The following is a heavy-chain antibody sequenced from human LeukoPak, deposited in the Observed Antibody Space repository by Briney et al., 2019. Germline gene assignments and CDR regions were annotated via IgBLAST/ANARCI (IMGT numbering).Heavy chain of an antibody. CDR2: IHYSGSA. CDR1: GGSISSTSYY. J-gene: IGHJ4*02. V-gene: IGHV4-39*01. D-gene: IGHD2-21*02. CDR3: ARHEDYCGGGDCPTDY. Sequence: SGTLSLTCTVSGGSISSTSYYWGWIRQPPGKGLEWMGSIHYSGSAYYNASLKSRVSISVDTSKNQFSLKLSSVTAADTAMYYCARHEDYCGGGDCPTDYWGQGTLVTVSS.